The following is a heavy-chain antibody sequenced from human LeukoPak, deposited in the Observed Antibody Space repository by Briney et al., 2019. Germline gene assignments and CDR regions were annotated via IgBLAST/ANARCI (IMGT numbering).Heavy chain of an antibody. D-gene: IGHD6-13*01. CDR3: ARVGQQLAFDY. CDR1: GGTFSSYT. V-gene: IGHV1-69*02. CDR2: IIPILGIA. Sequence: ASVKVSCTASGGTFSSYTISWVRQAPGQGLEWMGRIIPILGIANYAQKFQGRVTITADKSTSTAYMELSSLRSEDTAVYYCARVGQQLAFDYWGQGALVTVSS. J-gene: IGHJ4*02.